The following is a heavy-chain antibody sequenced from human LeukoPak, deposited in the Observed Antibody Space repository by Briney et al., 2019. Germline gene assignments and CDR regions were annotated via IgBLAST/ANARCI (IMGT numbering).Heavy chain of an antibody. Sequence: SETLSLTCAVYGGSFSGYYWSWIRQPPGKGLEWIGEVNHSGSTNYNPSLKSRVTISVDTSKNQFSLKLSSVTAADTAVYYCARPCLRGYSYGCHYFDYWGQGTLVTVSS. V-gene: IGHV4-34*01. CDR2: VNHSGST. CDR3: ARPCLRGYSYGCHYFDY. D-gene: IGHD5-18*01. CDR1: GGSFSGYY. J-gene: IGHJ4*02.